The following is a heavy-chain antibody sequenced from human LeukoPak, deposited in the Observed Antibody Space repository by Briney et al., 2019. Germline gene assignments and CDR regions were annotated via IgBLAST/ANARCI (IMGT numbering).Heavy chain of an antibody. D-gene: IGHD5-12*01. J-gene: IGHJ6*03. V-gene: IGHV4-34*01. CDR3: ARAPTVEWLPTYMDV. Sequence: SETLSLTCAVNGGSFSGYYWSWIRQPPGKGLEWIGEIHHGGTTDYNPSLKSRVTISLDTSRNELSLTLTSVTAADTAVYYCARAPTVEWLPTYMDVWGKGTAVTVSS. CDR2: IHHGGTT. CDR1: GGSFSGYY.